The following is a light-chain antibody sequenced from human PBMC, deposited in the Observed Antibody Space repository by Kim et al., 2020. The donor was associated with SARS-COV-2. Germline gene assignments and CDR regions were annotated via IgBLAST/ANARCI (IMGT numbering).Light chain of an antibody. CDR2: NDD. Sequence: TARIICGADNIGSRNVHWYQQKPGQAPMLVIYNDDKRPPGIPERFSGSNSGNIATLTISRVEPGDEADYFCQVWHSSTDHYVFGSVTKVTVL. V-gene: IGLV3-21*04. J-gene: IGLJ1*01. CDR1: NIGSRN. CDR3: QVWHSSTDHYV.